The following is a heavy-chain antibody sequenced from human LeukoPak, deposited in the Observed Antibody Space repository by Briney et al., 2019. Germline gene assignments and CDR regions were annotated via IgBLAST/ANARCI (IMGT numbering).Heavy chain of an antibody. J-gene: IGHJ3*02. D-gene: IGHD3-10*01. V-gene: IGHV3-33*06. CDR2: IWYDGSNK. CDR1: GFTFSSYG. CDR3: AKDSGIKGAVI. Sequence: GGSLRLSCAASGFTFSSYGMHWVRQAPGKGLEWVAVIWYDGSNKYYADSVKGRFTISRDNSKNTLYLQMNSLRAEDTAVYYCAKDSGIKGAVIWGQGTMVTVSS.